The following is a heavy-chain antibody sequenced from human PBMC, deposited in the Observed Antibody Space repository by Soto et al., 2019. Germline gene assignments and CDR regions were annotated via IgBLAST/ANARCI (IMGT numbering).Heavy chain of an antibody. CDR3: ARVSDFWSGIYGMDV. D-gene: IGHD3-3*01. V-gene: IGHV4-30-2*01. CDR1: GGSISSGGYS. J-gene: IGHJ6*02. Sequence: ASETLSLTCAVSGGSISSGGYSWSWIRQPPGKGLEWIGYIYHSGSTYYNPSLKSRVTISVDRSKNQFSLKLSSVTAADTAVYYCARVSDFWSGIYGMDVWGQGTTVNVSS. CDR2: IYHSGST.